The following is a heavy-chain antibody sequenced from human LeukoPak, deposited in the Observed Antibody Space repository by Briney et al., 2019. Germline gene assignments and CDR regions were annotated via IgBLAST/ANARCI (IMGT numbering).Heavy chain of an antibody. J-gene: IGHJ4*02. CDR1: GGTFSSYT. CDR2: IIPILGIA. CDR3: ARERSFGEFYFDY. D-gene: IGHD3-10*01. Sequence: SVKVSCKASGGTFSSYTISWVRQAPAQGLEWMGRIIPILGIANYALQFQGRVMITAVQSTSTAYMELSSGRSEHTAVYCGARERSFGEFYFDYWGQGTLVGVSS. V-gene: IGHV1-69*04.